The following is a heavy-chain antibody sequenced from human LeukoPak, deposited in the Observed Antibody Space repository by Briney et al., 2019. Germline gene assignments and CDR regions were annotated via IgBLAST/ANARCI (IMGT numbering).Heavy chain of an antibody. D-gene: IGHD3-3*01. CDR3: ARVAEYYDFWSGPVSFDY. Sequence: ASVKVSCKAPGYTFTSYGISWVRQAPGQGLEWMGWISAYNGNTNYAQKLQGRVTMTTDTSTSTAYMELRSLRSDDTAVYYCARVAEYYDFWSGPVSFDYWGQGTLVTVSS. J-gene: IGHJ4*02. CDR2: ISAYNGNT. V-gene: IGHV1-18*01. CDR1: GYTFTSYG.